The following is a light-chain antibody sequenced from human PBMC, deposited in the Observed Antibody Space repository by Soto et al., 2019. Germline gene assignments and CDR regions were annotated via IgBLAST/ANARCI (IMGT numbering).Light chain of an antibody. CDR1: QSLSSW. J-gene: IGKJ3*01. CDR3: QQYNSYPFT. V-gene: IGKV1-5*01. CDR2: DAS. Sequence: DIQMTQSPSTLSASVGDRVTITCRASQSLSSWLAWYQQKPGKAPKLLIFDASSLESGVPSRFSGSGSGTDFPLTISSLQPDDFATYYCQQYNSYPFTFGPGTKVDIK.